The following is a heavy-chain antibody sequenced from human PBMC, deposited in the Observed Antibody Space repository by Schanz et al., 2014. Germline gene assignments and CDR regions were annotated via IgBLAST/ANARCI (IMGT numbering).Heavy chain of an antibody. Sequence: VQLVESGGGLIQPGGSLRLSCVVSGFTFSDYYMSWIRQAPGKGLEWVSYISSSSIYTNYADSVKGRFTISRDNSKNTMYLQMNSLRAEDTAVYYCAKEPCGGDCFVFDYWGQGTLVTVSS. D-gene: IGHD2-21*01. J-gene: IGHJ4*02. V-gene: IGHV3-11*06. CDR1: GFTFSDYY. CDR3: AKEPCGGDCFVFDY. CDR2: ISSSSIYT.